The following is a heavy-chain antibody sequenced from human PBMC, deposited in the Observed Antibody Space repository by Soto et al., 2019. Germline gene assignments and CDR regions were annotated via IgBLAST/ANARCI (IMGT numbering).Heavy chain of an antibody. V-gene: IGHV3-33*01. J-gene: IGHJ6*02. CDR2: IWYDGNSK. CDR3: AINREYSGRGGFYYGMDV. CDR1: GFSFSTYG. Sequence: QVKLVESGGGVVQPGRSLRLSCAASGFSFSTYGMHWVRQAPGKGLEWVAVIWYDGNSKYYAESVKGRFTISRDSSKNTLDLQMNSLRVEDTAVYYCAINREYSGRGGFYYGMDVWGQGTTVTVSS. D-gene: IGHD5-12*01.